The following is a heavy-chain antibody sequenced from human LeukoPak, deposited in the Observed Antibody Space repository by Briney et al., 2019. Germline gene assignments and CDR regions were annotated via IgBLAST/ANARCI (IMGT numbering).Heavy chain of an antibody. CDR3: ASRHDYGDY. J-gene: IGHJ4*02. V-gene: IGHV4-59*04. CDR2: IYYSGST. Sequence: SETLSLTCTVSGGSISSYYWSWIRQPPGKGLEWIGYIYYSGSTYYNPSLKSRVTISVDTSKNQFSLKLSSVTAADTAVYYCASRHDYGDYWGQGTLVTVSS. CDR1: GGSISSYY.